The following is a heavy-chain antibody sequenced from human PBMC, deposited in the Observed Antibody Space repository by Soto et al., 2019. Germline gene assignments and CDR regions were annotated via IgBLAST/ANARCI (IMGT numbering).Heavy chain of an antibody. J-gene: IGHJ5*02. CDR3: AKDNSYYDFWSGYSWFDP. CDR2: ISGSGGST. D-gene: IGHD3-3*01. CDR1: GFTFSSYA. Sequence: GGSLRLSCAASGFTFSSYAMSWVRQAPGKGLEWVSAISGSGGSTYYADSVKGRFTISRDNSKNTLYLQMNSLRAEDTAVYYCAKDNSYYDFWSGYSWFDPWGQGTLGTVSS. V-gene: IGHV3-23*01.